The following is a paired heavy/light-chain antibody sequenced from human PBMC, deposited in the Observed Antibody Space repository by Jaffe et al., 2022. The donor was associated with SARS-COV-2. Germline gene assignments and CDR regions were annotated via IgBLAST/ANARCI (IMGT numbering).Light chain of an antibody. J-gene: IGLJ2*01. V-gene: IGLV1-40*01. CDR2: NNN. CDR1: SSNFGAGYD. Sequence: QSVLTQPPSVSGAPGQRVTISCTGSSSNFGAGYDVHWYQQLPGTAPKLLIFNNNNRPSGVPDRFSGSKSGTSASLAITGLQSEDDADYYCQSYDSSLGDSVFGGGTKLTVL. CDR3: QSYDSSLGDSV.
Heavy chain of an antibody. CDR2: ISSDGRSK. J-gene: IGHJ4*02. Sequence: QVQLVESGGGVVQPGRSLRLSCAASGFTFTDYAIHWVRQAPGKGLEWVAVISSDGRSKDYADSVKGRFTISRDNSKNTVFLQVNSLRPEDTAMFYCARSWGYSAYSFDSWGQGTLVTVSS. V-gene: IGHV3-30*04. CDR3: ARSWGYSAYSFDS. CDR1: GFTFTDYA. D-gene: IGHD5-12*01.